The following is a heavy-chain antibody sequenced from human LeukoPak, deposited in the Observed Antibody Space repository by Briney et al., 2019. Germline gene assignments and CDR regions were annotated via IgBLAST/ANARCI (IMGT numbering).Heavy chain of an antibody. V-gene: IGHV4-38-2*02. CDR2: IYHRGSS. D-gene: IGHD3-10*01. CDR3: ERDWQLLWFGGTYYFDY. J-gene: IGHJ4*02. CDR1: GYSIRSGYY. Sequence: PSETLSLTCAVSGYSIRSGYYWGWIGQPPGKGLEGMGSIYHRGSSYYNRSLRRGVAISVDTSKIQFSLKMSSVNAADTCVYYCERDWQLLWFGGTYYFDYWGQGTLVTVSS.